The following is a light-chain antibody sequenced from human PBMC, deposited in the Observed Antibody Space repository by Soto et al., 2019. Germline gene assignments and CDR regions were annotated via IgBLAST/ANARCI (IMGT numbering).Light chain of an antibody. CDR2: EGS. J-gene: IGLJ3*02. V-gene: IGLV2-23*01. CDR1: SSDVGSYNL. Sequence: QSALTQPASVSGSPGQSITISCTGTSSDVGSYNLVSWYQQHPGKAPKLMIYEGSKRPSGVSNRFSGSKSGNTASLTISGLQAEAEADYYFCLYAGSSTCVFGGGTQLTVL. CDR3: CLYAGSSTCV.